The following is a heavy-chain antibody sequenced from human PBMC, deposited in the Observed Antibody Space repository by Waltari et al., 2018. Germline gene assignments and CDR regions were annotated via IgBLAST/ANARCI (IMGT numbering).Heavy chain of an antibody. J-gene: IGHJ5*02. V-gene: IGHV4-59*01. Sequence: QVQLQESGPGLVKPSETLSLTCTVSGGSISSYYWSWIRQPPGKGLEWIGYIYYSGSTNYNPSLRSRVTISVDTSKNQFSLKLSSVTAADTAVYYCARERGSGSYYKMGWFDPWGQGTLVTVSS. CDR2: IYYSGST. D-gene: IGHD3-10*01. CDR3: ARERGSGSYYKMGWFDP. CDR1: GGSISSYY.